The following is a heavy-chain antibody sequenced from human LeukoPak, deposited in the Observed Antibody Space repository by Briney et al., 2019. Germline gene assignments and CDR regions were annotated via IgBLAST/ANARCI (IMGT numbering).Heavy chain of an antibody. CDR1: GGTFSSYA. D-gene: IGHD3-10*01. Sequence: ASVKVSCKASGGTFSSYAISWVRQAPGQGLEWMGRIIPILGIANYAQKFQGRVTITADKSTSTAYMELSSLRSEDTAVYYCARTKWFGGPHYYFDYWGQGTLVTVSS. CDR2: IIPILGIA. V-gene: IGHV1-69*04. J-gene: IGHJ4*02. CDR3: ARTKWFGGPHYYFDY.